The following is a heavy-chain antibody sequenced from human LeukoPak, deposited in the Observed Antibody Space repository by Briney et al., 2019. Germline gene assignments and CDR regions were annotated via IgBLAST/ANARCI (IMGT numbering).Heavy chain of an antibody. CDR2: IYYSGST. Sequence: SETLSLTCTVSGGSISSYYWSWIRQPPGKGLEWIGYIYYSGSTNYNPSLKSRVTISVATSKNQFSLKLSSVTAADTAVYYCARVRATGDFDYWGQGTLVTVSS. V-gene: IGHV4-59*01. CDR1: GGSISSYY. CDR3: ARVRATGDFDY. J-gene: IGHJ4*02. D-gene: IGHD1-26*01.